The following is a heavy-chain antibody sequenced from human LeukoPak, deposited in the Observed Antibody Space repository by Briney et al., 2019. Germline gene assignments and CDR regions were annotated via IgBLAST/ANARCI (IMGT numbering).Heavy chain of an antibody. D-gene: IGHD3-22*01. CDR3: ARDRLKGSRHHYYYGMDV. V-gene: IGHV4-59*01. Sequence: SETLSLTCTVSGGSLSSYYWSWIRQPPGKGLEWIGYIYYSGSTNYNPSLKSRDTISVDTSKNQFSLKLSSVTAADTAVYYCARDRLKGSRHHYYYGMDVWGKGTTVTVSS. J-gene: IGHJ6*04. CDR2: IYYSGST. CDR1: GGSLSSYY.